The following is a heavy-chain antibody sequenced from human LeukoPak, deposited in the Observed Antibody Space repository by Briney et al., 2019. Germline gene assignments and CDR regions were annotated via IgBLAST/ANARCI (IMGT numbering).Heavy chain of an antibody. CDR2: IYTSGST. CDR1: GGSISSGNYC. Sequence: MTSETLSLTCTVSGGSISSGNYCWNWIRQPAGKGLEWIGRIYTSGSTNYNPSLKSRVTISVDTSKNQFSLKLSSVTSADTAVYYCARAPWYDFWSGYWDYFDYWGQGTLVTVSS. V-gene: IGHV4-61*02. D-gene: IGHD3-3*01. CDR3: ARAPWYDFWSGYWDYFDY. J-gene: IGHJ4*02.